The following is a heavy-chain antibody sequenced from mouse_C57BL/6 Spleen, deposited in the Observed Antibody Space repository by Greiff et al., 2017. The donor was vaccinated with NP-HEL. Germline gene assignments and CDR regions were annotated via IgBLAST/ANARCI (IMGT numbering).Heavy chain of an antibody. Sequence: EVQRVESGPGLVKPSQSLSLTCSVTGYSIPSGYYWNWIRQFPGNKLEWMGYISYDGSNNYNPSLKNRISITRDTSKNQFFLKLNSVTTEDTATYYCARADYDGYYGAMDYWGQGTSVTVSS. J-gene: IGHJ4*01. D-gene: IGHD2-3*01. V-gene: IGHV3-6*01. CDR1: GYSIPSGYY. CDR2: ISYDGSN. CDR3: ARADYDGYYGAMDY.